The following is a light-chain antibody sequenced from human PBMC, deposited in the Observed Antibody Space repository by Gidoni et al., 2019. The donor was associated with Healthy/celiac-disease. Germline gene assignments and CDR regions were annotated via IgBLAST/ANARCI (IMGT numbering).Light chain of an antibody. CDR3: QQYSSSPRT. V-gene: IGKV3-20*01. CDR2: GAS. Sequence: EIVLTQSPGTLSLSPGERATLSCRASHSVSSSYLAWYQQKPGQAPRLLIYGASSGSGTDFTLTISRLEPEDFVVYYCQQYSSSPRTFGQXTKVEIK. CDR1: HSVSSSY. J-gene: IGKJ1*01.